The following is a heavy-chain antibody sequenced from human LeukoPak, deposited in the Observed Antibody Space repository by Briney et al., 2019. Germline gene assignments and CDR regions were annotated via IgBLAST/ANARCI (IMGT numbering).Heavy chain of an antibody. D-gene: IGHD2-15*01. J-gene: IGHJ5*02. CDR1: GYTFTGYY. CDR3: ARVRGFGCSGGSCYPANWFDP. CDR2: INPNSGGT. V-gene: IGHV1-2*06. Sequence: ASVKVSCKASGYTFTGYYMRWVRQAPGQGLEWMGRINPNSGGTNYAQKFQGRVTMTRDTSISTAYMELSRLRSDDTAVYYCARVRGFGCSGGSCYPANWFDPWGQGTLVTVSS.